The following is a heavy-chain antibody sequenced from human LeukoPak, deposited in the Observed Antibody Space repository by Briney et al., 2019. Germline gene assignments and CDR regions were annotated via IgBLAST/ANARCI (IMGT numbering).Heavy chain of an antibody. V-gene: IGHV3-23*01. J-gene: IGHJ4*02. CDR1: GFTFMNYA. CDR2: ISGSGGST. D-gene: IGHD6-19*01. Sequence: GGSLRLSCATSGFTFMNYAMSWVRQAPGKGLEWVSGISGSGGSTYYADSLKGRFTISRDNSKNTLYLQMNSLRAEDTAVYYCALRLASTFDYWGQGTLVTVSS. CDR3: ALRLASTFDY.